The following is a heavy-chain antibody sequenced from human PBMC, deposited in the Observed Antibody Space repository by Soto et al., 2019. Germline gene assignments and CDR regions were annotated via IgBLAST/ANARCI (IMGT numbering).Heavy chain of an antibody. CDR3: ARDRQQWLEHFDY. V-gene: IGHV1-3*01. CDR2: INAGNGNT. Sequence: ASVKVSCKASGYTFTSYAMHWVRQAPGQRLEWMGWINAGNGNTKYSQKFQGRVTITRDTSASTAYMELSSLRSEDTAVYYCARDRQQWLEHFDYWGQGTLVTVSS. J-gene: IGHJ4*02. D-gene: IGHD6-19*01. CDR1: GYTFTSYA.